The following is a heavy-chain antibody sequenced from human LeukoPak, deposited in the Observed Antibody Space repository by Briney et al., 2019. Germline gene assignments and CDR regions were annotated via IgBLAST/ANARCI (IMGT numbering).Heavy chain of an antibody. Sequence: PGGSLRLSCAASGFTFSSYWMSWVRQAPGKGLEGVANINQDGREKYYVDSVKGRFTISRDNAKNSLYLQMNSLRADDTAVYYCARDDCSSISCYHNWFDPWGQGTLVTVSS. CDR2: INQDGREK. CDR1: GFTFSSYW. D-gene: IGHD2-2*01. CDR3: ARDDCSSISCYHNWFDP. V-gene: IGHV3-7*01. J-gene: IGHJ5*02.